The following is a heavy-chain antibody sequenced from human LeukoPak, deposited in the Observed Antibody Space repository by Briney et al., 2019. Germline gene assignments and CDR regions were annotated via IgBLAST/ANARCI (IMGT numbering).Heavy chain of an antibody. CDR3: ARDSPYADY. Sequence: GGSLRLSCEASGFTFTGHSMHWVRQAPGKGLEWVAVVATDERTIFYADSVKGRFTISRDNSKNTLYLEMNSLGDEDTAVYYCARDSPYADYWGQGTLVTVSS. J-gene: IGHJ4*02. CDR2: VATDERTI. CDR1: GFTFTGHS. D-gene: IGHD4-17*01. V-gene: IGHV3-30*04.